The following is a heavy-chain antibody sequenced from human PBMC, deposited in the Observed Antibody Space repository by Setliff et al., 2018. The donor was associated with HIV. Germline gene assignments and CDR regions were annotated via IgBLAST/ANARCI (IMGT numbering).Heavy chain of an antibody. V-gene: IGHV1-18*01. Sequence: ASVKVPCKTSGYTFTNYGISWVRQTARQELAWMGLINAHNGNIQYAQKFPGRVTVTTDTSTSTGYMELKSLTSDDTAVCYCARAAGYQLLGWGQGTLVTVSS. D-gene: IGHD1-1*01. CDR2: INAHNGNI. CDR3: ARAAGYQLLG. J-gene: IGHJ4*02. CDR1: GYTFTNYG.